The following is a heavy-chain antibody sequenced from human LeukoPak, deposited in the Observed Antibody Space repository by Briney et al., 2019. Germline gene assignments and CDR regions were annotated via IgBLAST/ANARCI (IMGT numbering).Heavy chain of an antibody. D-gene: IGHD3-3*01. V-gene: IGHV3-30*02. J-gene: IGHJ4*02. CDR3: AKDPDDFWSGYSDY. CDR1: GLTFSSYG. CDR2: IRYDGSNK. Sequence: GGSLRLSCAASGLTFSSYGMHWVRQAPGKGLEWVAFIRYDGSNKYYADSVKGRFTISRDNSKNTLYLQMNSLRAEDTAVYYCAKDPDDFWSGYSDYWGQGTLVTVSS.